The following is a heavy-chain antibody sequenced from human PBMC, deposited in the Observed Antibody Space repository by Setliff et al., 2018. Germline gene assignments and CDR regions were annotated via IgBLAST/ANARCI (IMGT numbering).Heavy chain of an antibody. J-gene: IGHJ6*02. CDR1: GGSISSHY. V-gene: IGHV4-59*11. D-gene: IGHD5-18*01. Sequence: SETLSLTCTVSGGSISSHYWSWIRQPPGKGLEWIGNIYYSGSTNYNPSLKSRVTISVDTSKNQFSLRLSSVTAADTAVYYCAREHGYSYGQTYYYYGMDVWGQGTTVTVSS. CDR2: IYYSGST. CDR3: AREHGYSYGQTYYYYGMDV.